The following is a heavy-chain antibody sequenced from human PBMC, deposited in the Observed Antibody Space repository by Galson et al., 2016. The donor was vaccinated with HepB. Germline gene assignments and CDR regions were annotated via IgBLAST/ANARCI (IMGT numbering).Heavy chain of an antibody. V-gene: IGHV4-4*02. CDR3: ARDEGGTSLVYYYMGV. D-gene: IGHD4-23*01. CDR1: GASISSSNW. J-gene: IGHJ6*03. CDR2: IFHSGST. Sequence: SETLSLTCDVSGASISSSNWWTWVRQPPGKGLEWIGEIFHSGSTNYNPSLRSRVTILVDKSRNQFSLKLNSVTAADTAVYYCARDEGGTSLVYYYMGVWGKGTTVTVSS.